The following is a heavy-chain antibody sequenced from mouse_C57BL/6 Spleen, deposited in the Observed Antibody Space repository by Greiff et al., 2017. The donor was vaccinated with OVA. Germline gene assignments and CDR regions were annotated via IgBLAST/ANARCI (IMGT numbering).Heavy chain of an antibody. CDR3: ARGRIWYYGSSNAYAMDY. J-gene: IGHJ4*01. D-gene: IGHD1-1*01. CDR2: IYPGSGST. V-gene: IGHV1-55*01. CDR1: GYTFTSYW. Sequence: QVQLKQPGAELVKPGASVKMSCKASGYTFTSYWITWVKQRPGQGLEWIGDIYPGSGSTNYNEKFKSKATLTVDTSSSTAYMQLSSLTSEDSAVYYCARGRIWYYGSSNAYAMDYWGQGTSVTVSS.